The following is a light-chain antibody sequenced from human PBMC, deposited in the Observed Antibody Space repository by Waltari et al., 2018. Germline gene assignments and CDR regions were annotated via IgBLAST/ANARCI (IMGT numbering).Light chain of an antibody. Sequence: EVVMTQSPATLSVSPGERVTLSCRASQSVNRFVAWYQQKPGQAPRLRIYGASTRATGIPARFSGRGSGTEFTLTISSLQSEDFAVYYCQQYNDWPPLTFGGGTKLEIK. J-gene: IGKJ4*01. CDR2: GAS. CDR3: QQYNDWPPLT. CDR1: QSVNRF. V-gene: IGKV3-15*01.